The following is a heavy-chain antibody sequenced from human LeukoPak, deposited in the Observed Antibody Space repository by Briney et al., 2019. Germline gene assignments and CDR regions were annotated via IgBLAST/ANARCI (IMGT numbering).Heavy chain of an antibody. CDR1: GFTFSGYT. D-gene: IGHD1-1*01. CDR3: TRVAQSGPTGWFDP. Sequence: PGGSLRLSCVASGFTFSGYTMNWVRQAPGKGLEWVSSISSTGSYIYYADSVKGRFTISRDNPGNVVYLQMDSLRAEDTAVYYCTRVAQSGPTGWFDPWGQGTLVTVSS. V-gene: IGHV3-21*01. CDR2: ISSTGSYI. J-gene: IGHJ5*02.